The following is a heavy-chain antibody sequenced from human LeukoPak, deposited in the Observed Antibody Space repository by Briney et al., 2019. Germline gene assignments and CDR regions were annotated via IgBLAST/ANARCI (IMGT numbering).Heavy chain of an antibody. CDR2: ISAYNGNT. CDR1: GYTFTSYG. Sequence: SVKLSCKASGYTFTSYGISWVRQAPGQGLEWRGWISAYNGNTNYAKNPQGRVTMTTDTSTSTAYTELRSLSSDDTAVYYCARELRYFDKVAFDIWGQGTMVTVSS. J-gene: IGHJ3*02. CDR3: ARELRYFDKVAFDI. D-gene: IGHD3-9*01. V-gene: IGHV1-18*01.